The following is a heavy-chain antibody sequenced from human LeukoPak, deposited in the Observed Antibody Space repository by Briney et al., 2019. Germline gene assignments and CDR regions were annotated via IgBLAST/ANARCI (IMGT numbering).Heavy chain of an antibody. Sequence: ASVKVSCKASGYTFTSYGINWVRQAPGQGLEWMGWISAYNGNTNYTQKLQGRVTMTTDTSTRTAYMELRSLRSDDTAVYYCARVKWELLQGYFDYWGQGTLVTVSS. V-gene: IGHV1-18*01. D-gene: IGHD1-26*01. CDR3: ARVKWELLQGYFDY. J-gene: IGHJ4*02. CDR2: ISAYNGNT. CDR1: GYTFTSYG.